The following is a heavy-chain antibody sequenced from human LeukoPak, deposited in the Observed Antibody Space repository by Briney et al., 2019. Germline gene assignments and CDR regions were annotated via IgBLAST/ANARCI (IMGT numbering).Heavy chain of an antibody. CDR1: GFSLSTSGMC. Sequence: SGPALVKPTQTLTLTCTFSGFSLSTSGMCGSWIRQPPGKALEWLARIDWDDDKYYSTSLKTRLTISKDTSKNQVVLTMTNMDPVDTATYYCARGGYCSSTSCFDYWGQGTLVTVSS. D-gene: IGHD2-2*01. CDR3: ARGGYCSSTSCFDY. J-gene: IGHJ4*02. CDR2: IDWDDDK. V-gene: IGHV2-70*11.